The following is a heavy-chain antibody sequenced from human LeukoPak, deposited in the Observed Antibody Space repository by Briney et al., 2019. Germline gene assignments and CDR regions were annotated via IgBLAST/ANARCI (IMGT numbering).Heavy chain of an antibody. CDR1: GGYISSYY. Sequence: PSEPLSLTCTVSGGYISSYYWTWIRQPPGKGLEWIGYIYYSGSTKYNPSLKSRVTMSVDASKNRFSLKLSSVTAADTAVYYCARHRGYCSSTSWSYNWFDPWVQGTLVAVSS. CDR3: ARHRGYCSSTSWSYNWFDP. J-gene: IGHJ5*02. V-gene: IGHV4-59*08. D-gene: IGHD2-2*03. CDR2: IYYSGST.